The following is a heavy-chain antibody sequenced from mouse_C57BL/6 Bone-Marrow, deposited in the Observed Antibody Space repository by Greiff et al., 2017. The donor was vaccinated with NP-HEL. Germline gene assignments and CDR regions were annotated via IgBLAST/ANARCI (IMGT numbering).Heavy chain of an antibody. V-gene: IGHV1-53*01. Sequence: LQQPGTELVKPGASVKLSCKASGYTFTSYWMHWVKQRPGQGLEWIGNINPSNGGTNYNEKFKSKATLTVDKSSSTAYMQLSSLTSEDSVVYYCARDGSSYNWYFDVWGTGTTGTVSS. CDR2: INPSNGGT. CDR1: GYTFTSYW. J-gene: IGHJ1*03. D-gene: IGHD1-1*01. CDR3: ARDGSSYNWYFDV.